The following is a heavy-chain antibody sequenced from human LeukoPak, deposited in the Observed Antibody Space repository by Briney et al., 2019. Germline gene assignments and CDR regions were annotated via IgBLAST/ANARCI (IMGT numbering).Heavy chain of an antibody. CDR3: ARWAFRDGYNSAFFDY. CDR2: IYRSGKT. V-gene: IGHV4-38-2*02. Sequence: KASETLSLTCTVSGYSISSGYYWGWIRQPPGKGLEWIGSIYRSGKTYYNPSLKSRVTISVDTSKDQFSLNLSSVTAADTAVYYCARWAFRDGYNSAFFDYWGQGTLVTVSS. J-gene: IGHJ4*02. D-gene: IGHD5-24*01. CDR1: GYSISSGYY.